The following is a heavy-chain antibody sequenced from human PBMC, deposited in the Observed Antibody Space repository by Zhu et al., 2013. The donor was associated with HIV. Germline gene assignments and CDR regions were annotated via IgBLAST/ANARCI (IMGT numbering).Heavy chain of an antibody. CDR2: IIPIFGTA. CDR1: GGTFSSYT. V-gene: IGHV1-69*01. Sequence: QVQLVQSAAELKKPGSSVKVSCKASGGTFSSYTITWVRQAPGQGLEWMGGIIPIFGTANYAQMFQGRVTITADESTTTAYMELSSLRSEDTAVYYCARASPDYGGNPSRFDIWGQGTMVTVSS. D-gene: IGHD4-17*01. CDR3: ARASPDYGGNPSRFDI. J-gene: IGHJ3*02.